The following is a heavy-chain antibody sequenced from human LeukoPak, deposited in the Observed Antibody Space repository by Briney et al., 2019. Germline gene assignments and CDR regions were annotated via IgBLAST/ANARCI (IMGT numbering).Heavy chain of an antibody. CDR3: ARASSYNHATRYNPAWFGP. CDR2: INHSGST. J-gene: IGHJ5*02. V-gene: IGHV4-34*01. CDR1: GGPFSGFF. D-gene: IGHD2-2*02. Sequence: SETLSLTCADHGGPFSGFFWSWIRQPPGKGLEWIGEINHSGSTNYNPSLKSRVTISVDTSKKQFSLKLTSVTAADTAVYYCARASSYNHATRYNPAWFGPWGQGTLVTVSS.